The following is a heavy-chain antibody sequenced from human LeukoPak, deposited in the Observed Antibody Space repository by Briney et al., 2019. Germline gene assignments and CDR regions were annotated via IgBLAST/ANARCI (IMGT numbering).Heavy chain of an antibody. Sequence: GESLKISCKGSGYSFTNYWIDWARQMPGKGLEWMGIIYPGDSDTRYSPSFQGQVTISADKSISTAYLQWSSLKASDTAMYYCASGRRYCTNGVCYGVWFDPWGQGTLVTVSS. CDR1: GYSFTNYW. CDR2: IYPGDSDT. CDR3: ASGRRYCTNGVCYGVWFDP. V-gene: IGHV5-51*01. J-gene: IGHJ5*02. D-gene: IGHD2-8*01.